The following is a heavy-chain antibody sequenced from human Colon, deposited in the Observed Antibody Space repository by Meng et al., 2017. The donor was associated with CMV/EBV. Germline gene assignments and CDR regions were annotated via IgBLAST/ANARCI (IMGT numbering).Heavy chain of an antibody. D-gene: IGHD3-16*01. CDR2: IIPIFGTA. V-gene: IGHV1-69*05. CDR1: GGTFSRYA. Sequence: SGGTFSRYAISWVRQAPGQGLEWRGGIIPIFGTANYAQKFQGRVTITTDESTSTAYMELSSLRSEDTAVYYCARERVGGSSPPYFDYWGQGTLVTVSS. CDR3: ARERVGGSSPPYFDY. J-gene: IGHJ4*02.